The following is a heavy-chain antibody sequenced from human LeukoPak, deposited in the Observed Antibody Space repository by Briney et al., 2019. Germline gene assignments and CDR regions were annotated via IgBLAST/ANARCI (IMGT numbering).Heavy chain of an antibody. CDR1: GYTFTGYY. J-gene: IGHJ6*03. CDR2: INPNSGGT. D-gene: IGHD2-15*01. Sequence: GASVKVSCEASGYTFTGYYMHWVRQAPGQGLEWMGWINPNSGGTNYAQKFQGRVTMTRDTSISTAYMELSRLRSDDTAVYYCARDRGVDYCSGGSCSHYYYYMDVWGKGTTVTISS. CDR3: ARDRGVDYCSGGSCSHYYYYMDV. V-gene: IGHV1-2*02.